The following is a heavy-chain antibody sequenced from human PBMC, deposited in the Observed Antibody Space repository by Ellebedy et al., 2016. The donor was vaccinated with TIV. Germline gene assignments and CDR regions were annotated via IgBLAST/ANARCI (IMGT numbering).Heavy chain of an antibody. CDR1: GYTFTSYA. J-gene: IGHJ4*02. CDR2: ISAYNGNT. Sequence: ASVKVSXXASGYTFTSYAMHWVRQAPGQGLEWMGWISAYNGNTNYAQKLQGRVTMTTDTSTSTAYMELSSLRSEDTAVYYCARGVVGATYFDYWGQGTLVTVSS. CDR3: ARGVVGATYFDY. D-gene: IGHD1-26*01. V-gene: IGHV1-18*01.